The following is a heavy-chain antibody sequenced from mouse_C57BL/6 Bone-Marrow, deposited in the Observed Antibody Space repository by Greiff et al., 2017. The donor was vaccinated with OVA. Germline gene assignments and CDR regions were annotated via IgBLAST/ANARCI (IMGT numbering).Heavy chain of an antibody. CDR1: GYTFTSYW. J-gene: IGHJ3*01. V-gene: IGHV1-64*01. D-gene: IGHD2-1*01. CDR2: IHPNSGST. Sequence: QVQLQQPGAELVKPGASVKLSCKASGYTFTSYWMHWVKQRPGQGLEWIGMIHPNSGSTNYNEKFKSKATLTVDKSSSTAYMQLSSLTSEDSAVYDCATLYYGNFFWFAYWGQGTLVTVSA. CDR3: ATLYYGNFFWFAY.